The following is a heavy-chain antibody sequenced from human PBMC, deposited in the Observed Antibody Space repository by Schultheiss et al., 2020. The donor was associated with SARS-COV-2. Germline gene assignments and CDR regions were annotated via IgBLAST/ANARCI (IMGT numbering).Heavy chain of an antibody. J-gene: IGHJ3*02. CDR1: GFTFSSYA. D-gene: IGHD6-13*01. CDR3: ARDHVAAAASSAFDI. V-gene: IGHV3-48*04. CDR2: ISSSGSTI. Sequence: GVLKISCAASGFTFSSYAMSWVRQAPGKGLEWVSYISSSGSTIYYADSVKGRFTISRDNAKNSLYLQMNSLRAEDTAVYYCARDHVAAAASSAFDIWGQGTMVTVSS.